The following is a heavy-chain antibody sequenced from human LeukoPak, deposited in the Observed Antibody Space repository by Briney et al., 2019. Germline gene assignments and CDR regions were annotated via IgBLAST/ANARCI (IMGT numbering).Heavy chain of an antibody. CDR1: GYTFTDYG. J-gene: IGHJ4*02. Sequence: ASVKVSCKASGYTFTDYGFSWVRQAPGQGLEWMGYISVYSGYTNYAQKVQGRVTMTTDTSTSTAYMELRSLRSDDTAVYYCVRGGATTAIDYWGQGALVTVSS. D-gene: IGHD5-12*01. V-gene: IGHV1-18*01. CDR2: ISVYSGYT. CDR3: VRGGATTAIDY.